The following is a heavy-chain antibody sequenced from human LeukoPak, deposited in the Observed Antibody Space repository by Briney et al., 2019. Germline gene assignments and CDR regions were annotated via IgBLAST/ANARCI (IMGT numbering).Heavy chain of an antibody. D-gene: IGHD3-9*01. CDR1: GFTFSTYW. CDR3: ARDRSVVTGYYYFDF. Sequence: GGSLRLSCAASGFTFSTYWMHWVRQAPGKGLVWVSRINTDGSDISYADSVRGRFTISRDNARNTLYLQMNSLRADDTAVYYCARDRSVVTGYYYFDFWGHGTLVTVSS. CDR2: INTDGSDI. V-gene: IGHV3-74*03. J-gene: IGHJ4*01.